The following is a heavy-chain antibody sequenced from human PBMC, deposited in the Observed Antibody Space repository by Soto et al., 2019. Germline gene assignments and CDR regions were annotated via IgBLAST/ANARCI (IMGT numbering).Heavy chain of an antibody. D-gene: IGHD3-22*01. J-gene: IGHJ4*02. V-gene: IGHV4-59*01. CDR2: IYYSGST. CDR1: GGSISSYY. CDR3: ARAIYVSSGYYGLFDY. Sequence: PSETLSLTCTVSGGSISSYYWSWIRQPPGKGLEWIGYIYYSGSTNYNPSLKSRVTISVDTSKNQFSLKLSSVTAADTAVYYCARAIYVSSGYYGLFDYSGPTTLVTVS.